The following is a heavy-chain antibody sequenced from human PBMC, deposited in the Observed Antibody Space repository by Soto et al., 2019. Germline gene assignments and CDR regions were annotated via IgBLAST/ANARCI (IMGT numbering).Heavy chain of an antibody. D-gene: IGHD3-16*02. CDR1: GGSISSYY. CDR2: IYYSGST. J-gene: IGHJ4*02. Sequence: SETLFLTCTVSGGSISSYYWSWIRQPPGKGLEWIGYIYYSGSTNYNPSLKSRVTISVDTSKNQFSLKLSSVTAADTAVYYCARKIWGSYRSFDYWGQGTLVTVSS. CDR3: ARKIWGSYRSFDY. V-gene: IGHV4-59*01.